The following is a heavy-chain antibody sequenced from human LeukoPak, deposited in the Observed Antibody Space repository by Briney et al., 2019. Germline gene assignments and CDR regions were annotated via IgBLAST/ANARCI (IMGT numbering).Heavy chain of an antibody. D-gene: IGHD3-10*01. Sequence: SSETLSLTCAVYGGSFSGYYWSWIRQPPGKGLEWIGEINHSGSTNYNPSLKSRVTISVDTSKNQFSLKLSSVTAADTAVYYCARTGKGYYGSGVAWDYWGQGTLVTVSS. V-gene: IGHV4-34*01. CDR2: INHSGST. CDR3: ARTGKGYYGSGVAWDY. CDR1: GGSFSGYY. J-gene: IGHJ4*02.